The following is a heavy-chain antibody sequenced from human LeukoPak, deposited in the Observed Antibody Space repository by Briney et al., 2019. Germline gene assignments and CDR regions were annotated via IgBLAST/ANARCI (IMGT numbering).Heavy chain of an antibody. CDR2: ISASGTT. J-gene: IGHJ6*02. D-gene: IGHD1-1*01. CDR1: GPSISSGSYY. CDR3: ARDDWNDDSLYYYGMDV. V-gene: IGHV4-61*02. Sequence: PSETLSLTCTVSGPSISSGSYYWTWIRQPAGKGLEWVGRISASGTTDYNPSLKSRVTISVDTSKNQFSLKLSSVTAADTAVYYCARDDWNDDSLYYYGMDVWGQGTTVTVSS.